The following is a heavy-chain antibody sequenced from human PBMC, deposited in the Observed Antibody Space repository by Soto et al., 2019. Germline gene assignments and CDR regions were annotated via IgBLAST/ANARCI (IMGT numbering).Heavy chain of an antibody. V-gene: IGHV5-51*01. Sequence: GESLTISCTGSVYSFTSYWIGWVRQMPGKGLEWMGIIYPGDSDTRYSPSFQGQVTISAEKSISTAYLQWSSLKASDTAMHYCARVVGGYYGSGSYYKFGYYGMDVWGQGTTVTVSS. J-gene: IGHJ6*02. CDR3: ARVVGGYYGSGSYYKFGYYGMDV. D-gene: IGHD3-10*01. CDR1: VYSFTSYW. CDR2: IYPGDSDT.